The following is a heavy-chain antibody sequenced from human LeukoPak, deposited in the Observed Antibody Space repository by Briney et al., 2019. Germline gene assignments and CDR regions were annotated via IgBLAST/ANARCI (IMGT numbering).Heavy chain of an antibody. CDR2: ISYDGSNK. CDR3: ARDQLAYSGYDTLFDY. Sequence: PGGSLRLSCAASGFTFNSYAIHWVRQAPGKGLGWVAVISYDGSNKYYADSVKGRFTISRDNSKNTLYLQLNSLRPEDTAVYYCARDQLAYSGYDTLFDYWGQGTLVTVSS. V-gene: IGHV3-30*04. CDR1: GFTFNSYA. D-gene: IGHD5-12*01. J-gene: IGHJ4*02.